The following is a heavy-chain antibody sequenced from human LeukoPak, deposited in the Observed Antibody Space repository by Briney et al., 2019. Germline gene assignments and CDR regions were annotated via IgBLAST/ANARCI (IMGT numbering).Heavy chain of an antibody. D-gene: IGHD3-9*01. CDR1: GGSISSYY. CDR3: ARGGVLSRFDY. V-gene: IGHV4-4*07. J-gene: IGHJ4*02. CDR2: IYTSGST. Sequence: SETLSLTPTVSGGSISSYYWSWIRQPAGKGLEWIGRIYTSGSTNYNPSLKSRVTMSVDTSKNQFSLKLSPVTAADTAVYYCARGGVLSRFDYWGQGTLVTVSS.